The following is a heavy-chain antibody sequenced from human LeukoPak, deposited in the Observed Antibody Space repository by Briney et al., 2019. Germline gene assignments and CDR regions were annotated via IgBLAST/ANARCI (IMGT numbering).Heavy chain of an antibody. J-gene: IGHJ4*02. CDR1: GFTFNTYA. CDR2: ISGSSGNT. Sequence: GGSLRLSCAASGFTFNTYAMSWVRQAPGKGLEWVSAISGSSGNTYYADSVKGRFTFSRDNSKNTLYLQMNSLRAEDTAVYYCAKEGREQQLPLDYWGQGTLVTVSS. D-gene: IGHD6-13*01. CDR3: AKEGREQQLPLDY. V-gene: IGHV3-23*01.